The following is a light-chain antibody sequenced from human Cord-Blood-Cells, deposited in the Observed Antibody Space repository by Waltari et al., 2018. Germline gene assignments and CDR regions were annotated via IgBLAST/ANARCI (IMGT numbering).Light chain of an antibody. J-gene: IGKJ1*01. CDR3: QQRSNWPRT. CDR1: QSVSSY. Sequence: EIVLTQSPATLSLSPGERATRSCRASQSVSSYLAWYQQKPGQAPRLLIYDASNRATGIPARFSGSGSGTDFTLTISSLEPEDFVVYYCQQRSNWPRTFGQGTKVEIK. CDR2: DAS. V-gene: IGKV3-11*01.